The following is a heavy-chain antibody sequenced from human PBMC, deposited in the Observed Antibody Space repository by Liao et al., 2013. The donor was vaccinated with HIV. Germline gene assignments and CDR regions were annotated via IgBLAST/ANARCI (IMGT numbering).Heavy chain of an antibody. CDR3: ARERLTFGRAFDI. V-gene: IGHV4-61*02. Sequence: QVQLQESGPGLVKPSQTLSLTCTVSGGSIRSGSYYWSWIRQPAGKGLEWIGRIYTSGSTNYNPSLKSRVTISVDTSKNQFSLKLSSVTAADTAVYYCARERLTFGRAFDIWGQGTMVTVVF. D-gene: IGHD2/OR15-2a*01. CDR2: IYTSGST. CDR1: GGSIRSGSYY. J-gene: IGHJ3*02.